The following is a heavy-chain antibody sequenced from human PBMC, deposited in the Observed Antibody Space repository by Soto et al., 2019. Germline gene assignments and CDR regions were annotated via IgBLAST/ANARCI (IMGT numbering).Heavy chain of an antibody. Sequence: SETLSLTCAVSGGSISSGGYSWSWIRQPPGKGLEWIGEINHSGSTNYNPSLKSRVTISVDTSKNQFSLKLSSVTAADTAVYYCARGLVSSSWYIVRYWGQGTLVTVSS. CDR1: GGSISSGGYS. J-gene: IGHJ4*02. V-gene: IGHV4-30-2*01. CDR2: INHSGST. D-gene: IGHD6-13*01. CDR3: ARGLVSSSWYIVRY.